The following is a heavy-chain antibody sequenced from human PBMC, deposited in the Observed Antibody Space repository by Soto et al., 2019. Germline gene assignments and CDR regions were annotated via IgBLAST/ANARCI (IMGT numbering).Heavy chain of an antibody. CDR3: ARDHMGYCSGGSCYVYFDY. CDR2: ISSSGSTI. Sequence: PGGSLRLSCAASGFTFSDYYMSWIRQAPGKGLEWASYISSSGSTIYYADSVKGRFTISRDNAKNSLYLQMNSLRAEDTAVYYCARDHMGYCSGGSCYVYFDYWGQGTLVTVSS. J-gene: IGHJ4*02. V-gene: IGHV3-11*01. D-gene: IGHD2-15*01. CDR1: GFTFSDYY.